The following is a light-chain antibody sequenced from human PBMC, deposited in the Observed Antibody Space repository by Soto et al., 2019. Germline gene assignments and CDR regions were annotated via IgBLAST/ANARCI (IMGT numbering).Light chain of an antibody. CDR2: DAS. J-gene: IGKJ3*01. V-gene: IGKV1-5*01. CDR3: QHHKSSPFS. CDR1: QSVSGW. Sequence: DIQMTQSPSTLSASVGDRVTITCRASQSVSGWLAWYQQKPGRAPNLLIFDASSLVSGVPSRFSGSGSGTEFTLNITNLQPDDFATYHCQHHKSSPFSFGPGTKVDVK.